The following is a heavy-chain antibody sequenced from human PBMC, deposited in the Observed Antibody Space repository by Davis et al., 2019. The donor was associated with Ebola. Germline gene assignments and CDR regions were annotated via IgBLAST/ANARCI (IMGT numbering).Heavy chain of an antibody. J-gene: IGHJ6*02. D-gene: IGHD2/OR15-2a*01. CDR3: ARELYGSYYYDMDV. V-gene: IGHV3-21*01. CDR2: ISSSSSYI. CDR1: GFTFSSYS. Sequence: GGSLRLSCAASGFTFSSYSMNWVHQAPGKGLEWVSSISSSSSYIYYADSVKGRFTISRDNAKNSLYLQMNSLRAEDTAVYYCARELYGSYYYDMDVWGQGTTVTVFS.